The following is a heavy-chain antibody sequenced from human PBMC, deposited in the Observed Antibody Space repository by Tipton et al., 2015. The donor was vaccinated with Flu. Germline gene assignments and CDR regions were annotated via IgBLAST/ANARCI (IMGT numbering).Heavy chain of an antibody. CDR2: IFFNGNV. CDR1: GGSLSDTSYF. J-gene: IGHJ5*02. CDR3: ARRDFSNYVSEPKNWFDI. Sequence: LRLSCTVSGGSLSDTSYFWGWIRQPPGKGLEWIGSIFFNGNVYYNPSLKSRVTISVDTSKSQFSLRVNYVTAGDTAVYFCARRDFSNYVSEPKNWFDIWGQGTLVTVSS. V-gene: IGHV4-39*01. D-gene: IGHD4-11*01.